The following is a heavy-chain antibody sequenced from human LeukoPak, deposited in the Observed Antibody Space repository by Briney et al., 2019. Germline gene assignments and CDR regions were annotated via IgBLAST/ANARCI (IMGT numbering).Heavy chain of an antibody. Sequence: SETLSLTCAVSGYSISSGYYWGWIRQPPGKGLEWIGSIYHSGSTDYNPSLKSRVSISLDTSKSQFSLKLSSVTPADTAVYYCARAPGYSSSSVFYFDYWGQGTLVTVSS. CDR2: IYHSGST. CDR1: GYSISSGYY. J-gene: IGHJ4*02. D-gene: IGHD6-6*01. V-gene: IGHV4-38-2*01. CDR3: ARAPGYSSSSVFYFDY.